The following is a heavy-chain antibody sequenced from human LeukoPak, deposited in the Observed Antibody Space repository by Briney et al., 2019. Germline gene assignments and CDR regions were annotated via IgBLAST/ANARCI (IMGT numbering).Heavy chain of an antibody. CDR2: IYYSGST. V-gene: IGHV4-39*01. CDR1: GGSISSSSYY. CDR3: ARTRAGVSCLNDY. D-gene: IGHD3-16*01. J-gene: IGHJ4*02. Sequence: PSETLSLTCTVSGGSISSSSYYWGWIRQPPGKGLEWIGSIYYSGSTYYNPSLKSRVTISVDTSKNQFSLKLSSVTAADTAVYYCARTRAGVSCLNDYWGQGTLVTVSS.